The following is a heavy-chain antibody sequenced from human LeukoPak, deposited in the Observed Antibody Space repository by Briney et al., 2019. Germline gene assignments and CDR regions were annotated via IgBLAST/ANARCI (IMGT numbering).Heavy chain of an antibody. CDR1: GGSISSYY. J-gene: IGHJ6*04. D-gene: IGHD5-18*01. V-gene: IGHV4-59*01. CDR3: ARKGVDTAMAPDV. CDR2: IYYSGST. Sequence: SETLSLTCTVSGGSISSYYWSWIRQPPGKGLEWIGYIYYSGSTNYNPSLKSRVTISVDTSKNQFSLKLSSVTAADTAVYYCARKGVDTAMAPDVWGKGTTVTVSS.